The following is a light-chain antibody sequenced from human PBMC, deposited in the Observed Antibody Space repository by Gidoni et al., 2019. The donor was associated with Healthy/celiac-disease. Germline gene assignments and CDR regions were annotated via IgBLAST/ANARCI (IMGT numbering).Light chain of an antibody. CDR2: SNN. Sequence: QSVLTQPPSASGTPGQRVTIPCSRSSSNIGSNTVNWYQQLPGTAPKLLIYSNNQRPSGVPDRFSGSKSGTSASLAISGLQSEDEADYYCAAWDDSLNGVFGGGTKLTVL. V-gene: IGLV1-44*01. CDR1: SSNIGSNT. J-gene: IGLJ3*02. CDR3: AAWDDSLNGV.